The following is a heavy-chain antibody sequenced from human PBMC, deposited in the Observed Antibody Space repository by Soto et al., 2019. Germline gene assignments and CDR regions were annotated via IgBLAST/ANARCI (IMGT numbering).Heavy chain of an antibody. Sequence: ASVKVSCKASGYTFTRYGIIWVRQAPGQGLEWMGWISAYNGNTNYAQKLQGRVTMTTDTSTSTAYMELRSLRSDDTAVYYCAREFRYSSGWYYFDYWGQGTLVTVSS. J-gene: IGHJ4*02. CDR3: AREFRYSSGWYYFDY. CDR2: ISAYNGNT. D-gene: IGHD6-19*01. V-gene: IGHV1-18*01. CDR1: GYTFTRYG.